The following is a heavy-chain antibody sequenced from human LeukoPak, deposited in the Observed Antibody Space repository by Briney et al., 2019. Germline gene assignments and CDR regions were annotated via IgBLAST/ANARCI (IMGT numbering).Heavy chain of an antibody. V-gene: IGHV4-59*02. J-gene: IGHJ6*02. Sequence: PSETLSLTCTVSGGSVDSHYWNWIRHLPGKGLEWIGYIYWSGSTNYNPSPNSRVTISAGTSRRQFSLRLTSVTAADTAVYYCARGTYDPAVGGGLDVWGQGTTVTVSS. CDR1: GGSVDSHY. CDR2: IYWSGST. CDR3: ARGTYDPAVGGGLDV. D-gene: IGHD3-3*01.